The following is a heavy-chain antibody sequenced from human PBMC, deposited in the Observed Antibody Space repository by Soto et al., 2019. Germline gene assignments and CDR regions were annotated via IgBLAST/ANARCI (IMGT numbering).Heavy chain of an antibody. V-gene: IGHV1-69*12. CDR2: IMPVCRRP. Sequence: QVQLVQSGAEVKKPGSSVKVSCKASGGTFRTSAISWVRQAPGQGLAWVGGIMPVCRRPKYAPNFQDRVTITADESTSTAYMELNSLRSDDTAVYYCARDKDRLQLGGNYYFILDVWGQGTAVTVSS. J-gene: IGHJ6*02. D-gene: IGHD1-1*01. CDR3: ARDKDRLQLGGNYYFILDV. CDR1: GGTFRTSA.